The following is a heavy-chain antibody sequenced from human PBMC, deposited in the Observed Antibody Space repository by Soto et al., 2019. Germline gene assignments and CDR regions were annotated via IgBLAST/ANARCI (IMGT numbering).Heavy chain of an antibody. CDR1: GFSLSTHTVG. CDR3: AHIVPFDYRGYNFEF. V-gene: IGHV2-5*02. Sequence: QITLKESGPTLVKPTQTLTLTCTFSGFSLSTHTVGVAWIRQPPGKALEWLALIYWDEDKRYSPSLKSRLTITPDTSKTQVVLTMTNMDPVDTATYCCAHIVPFDYRGYNFEFWGQGILVTVSS. D-gene: IGHD3-9*01. J-gene: IGHJ4*02. CDR2: IYWDEDK.